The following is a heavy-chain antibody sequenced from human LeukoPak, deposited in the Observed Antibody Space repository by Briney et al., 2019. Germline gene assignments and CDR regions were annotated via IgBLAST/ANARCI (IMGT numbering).Heavy chain of an antibody. CDR2: ISSSSSYI. CDR1: GFTFSSYS. D-gene: IGHD5-18*01. V-gene: IGHV3-21*01. CDR3: ARDKGGYSYGLY. Sequence: GGSLRLSCAASGFTFSSYSMNWVRQAPGKGLEWVSSISSSSSYIYYADSVKGRFTISRDNAKNSLYLQMNSLRAEDTAVYYCARDKGGYSYGLYWGQGTLVTVSS. J-gene: IGHJ4*02.